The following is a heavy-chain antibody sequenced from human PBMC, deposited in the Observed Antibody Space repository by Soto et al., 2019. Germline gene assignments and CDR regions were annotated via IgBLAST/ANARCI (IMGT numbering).Heavy chain of an antibody. CDR3: ARGRYGDY. CDR1: GYAFTTYG. D-gene: IGHD1-1*01. V-gene: IGHV1-18*01. J-gene: IGHJ4*02. CDR2: ISAHNGNT. Sequence: QVHLVQSGAEVKKPGASVKVSCQGSGYAFTTYGITWVRQAPGQGLEWMGWISAHNGNTNYAQKLQGRVTVTRDTSTSTAYMELRSLSHDDTAVYYCARGRYGDYWGQGALVTVSS.